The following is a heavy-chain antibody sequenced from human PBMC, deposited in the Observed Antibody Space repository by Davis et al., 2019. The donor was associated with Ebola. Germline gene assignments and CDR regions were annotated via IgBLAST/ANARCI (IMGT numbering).Heavy chain of an antibody. CDR3: ATNYYGMDV. CDR1: GFTFSSYS. V-gene: IGHV3-30*03. J-gene: IGHJ6*02. Sequence: PGGSLRLSCAASGFTFSSYSLHWVRRAPGKGLEWVATISYEGSETKYSDSVKGRFTISRDNSKNTLYLQMNSLRAEDTTVYYCATNYYGMDVWGQGTTVTVSS. CDR2: ISYEGSET.